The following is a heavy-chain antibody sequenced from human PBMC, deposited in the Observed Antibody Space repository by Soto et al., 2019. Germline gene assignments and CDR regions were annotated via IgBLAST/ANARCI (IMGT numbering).Heavy chain of an antibody. CDR3: AKGGYYSLFDI. CDR1: LFTPRSYH. J-gene: IGHJ3*02. V-gene: IGHV3-48*03. Sequence: GGAPRLSRAASLFTPRSYHMDRVRQAPGKGLEWVSYININSDTIHYADSVKGRFTISRDNSNNTLSLQMHILRVEDTAVYFCAKGGYYSLFDIWGQGTMVTVSS. CDR2: ININSDTI. D-gene: IGHD3-16*01.